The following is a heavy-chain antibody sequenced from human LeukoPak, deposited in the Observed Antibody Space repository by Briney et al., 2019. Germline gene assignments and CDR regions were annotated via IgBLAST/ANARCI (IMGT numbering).Heavy chain of an antibody. CDR2: ISDSGAGT. CDR3: AKRASYAFDI. Sequence: GGSLRLSCAASGFNFNSYGMSWVRQAPGKGLEWVSTISDSGAGTYYTDSVKGRFTISRDNPKNTLYLQMNSLRAEDTAVYYCAKRASYAFDIWGQGTMVTVSS. D-gene: IGHD6-6*01. J-gene: IGHJ3*02. CDR1: GFNFNSYG. V-gene: IGHV3-23*01.